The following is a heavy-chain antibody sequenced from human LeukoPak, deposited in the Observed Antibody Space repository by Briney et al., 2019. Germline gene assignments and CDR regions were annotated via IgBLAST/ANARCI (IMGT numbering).Heavy chain of an antibody. D-gene: IGHD3-10*01. Sequence: SETLSLTCTVSGGSISSYYWSWIRQPPGKGLEWIGYIYYSGSTNYNPSLKSRVTISVDTSKNQFSLKLSSVTAADTAVYYCATLGVRFGERWFNPWGQGTLVTVSS. V-gene: IGHV4-59*01. CDR3: ATLGVRFGERWFNP. J-gene: IGHJ5*02. CDR2: IYYSGST. CDR1: GGSISSYY.